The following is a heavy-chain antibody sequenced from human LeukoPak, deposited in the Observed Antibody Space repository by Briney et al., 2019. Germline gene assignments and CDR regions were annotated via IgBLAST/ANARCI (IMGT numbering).Heavy chain of an antibody. CDR1: GGSFSGYY. CDR3: ARLDVGATSLDY. J-gene: IGHJ4*02. Sequence: SETLSLTCAVYGGSFSGYYWSWIRQPPGKGLEWIGEINHSGSTNYNPSLKSRVTISVDTSKNQFSLKLSSVTAADTAVYYCARLDVGATSLDYWGQGTLVTVSS. V-gene: IGHV4-34*01. D-gene: IGHD1-26*01. CDR2: INHSGST.